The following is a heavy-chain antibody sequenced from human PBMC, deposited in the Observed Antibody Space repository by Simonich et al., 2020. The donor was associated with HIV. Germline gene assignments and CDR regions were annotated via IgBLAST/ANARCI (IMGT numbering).Heavy chain of an antibody. Sequence: QVHLQQWGAGLLKPSETLSLTCAVYGESFSSYYWTWIRQPPGKGLEWIGEINHSGSPNYNPSLKSRVTISIDTSKTQFSLKLTSVTTADTAVYYCAHLTGSDAFDIWGQGTMVTVSS. CDR3: AHLTGSDAFDI. D-gene: IGHD2-8*02. CDR2: INHSGSP. V-gene: IGHV4-34*01. J-gene: IGHJ3*02. CDR1: GESFSSYY.